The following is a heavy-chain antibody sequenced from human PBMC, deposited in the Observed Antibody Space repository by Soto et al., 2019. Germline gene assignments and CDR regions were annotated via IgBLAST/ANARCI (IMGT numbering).Heavy chain of an antibody. Sequence: SETLSLTCTVSGGSISSYYWSWIRQPPGKGLEWIGYIYYSGSTNYNPSLKSRVTISVDTSKNQFSLKLSSVTAADTAVYYCARDYDSSGRGATFDIWGQGTMVT. V-gene: IGHV4-59*01. D-gene: IGHD3-22*01. J-gene: IGHJ3*02. CDR2: IYYSGST. CDR3: ARDYDSSGRGATFDI. CDR1: GGSISSYY.